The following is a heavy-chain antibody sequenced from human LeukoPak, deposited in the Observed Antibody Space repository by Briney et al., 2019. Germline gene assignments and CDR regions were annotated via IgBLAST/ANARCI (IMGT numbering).Heavy chain of an antibody. D-gene: IGHD6-19*01. Sequence: PSETLSLTCTDSGGSISSSSYYWGWIRQPPGKGLEWIGSIYYSGSTYYNPSLKSRVTISVDTSKNQFSLKLSSVTAADTAVYYCARVSSGWGNDAFDIWGQGTMVTVSS. CDR1: GGSISSSSYY. CDR2: IYYSGST. CDR3: ARVSSGWGNDAFDI. V-gene: IGHV4-39*07. J-gene: IGHJ3*02.